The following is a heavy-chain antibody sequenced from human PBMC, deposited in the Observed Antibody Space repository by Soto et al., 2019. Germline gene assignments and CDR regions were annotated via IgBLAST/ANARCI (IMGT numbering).Heavy chain of an antibody. CDR2: ISGSGGST. V-gene: IGHV3-23*01. CDR1: GFTFSSYA. J-gene: IGHJ6*02. D-gene: IGHD3-22*01. Sequence: GGSLRLSCAASGFTFSSYAMSWVRQAPGKGLEWVSAISGSGGSTYYADSVKGRFTISRDNSKNTLYLQMNSLRAEDTAVYYCAKVVPDYYDRLAARYYYYGMDVWGQGTTVTVSS. CDR3: AKVVPDYYDRLAARYYYYGMDV.